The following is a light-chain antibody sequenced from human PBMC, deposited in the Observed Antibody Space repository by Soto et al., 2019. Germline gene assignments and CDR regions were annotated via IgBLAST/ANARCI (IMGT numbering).Light chain of an antibody. V-gene: IGKV1-39*01. CDR1: QYIGDF. Sequence: EIQMTQSNSSVSAPVGYRVTITCRASQYIGDFLNWYQQTPGKAPKLLIFGASNLHIGVPSRFSGSGSGTEFTLTINNLQREDFATYYCQESFFTPGTFGRGTKVDIK. J-gene: IGKJ1*01. CDR2: GAS. CDR3: QESFFTPGT.